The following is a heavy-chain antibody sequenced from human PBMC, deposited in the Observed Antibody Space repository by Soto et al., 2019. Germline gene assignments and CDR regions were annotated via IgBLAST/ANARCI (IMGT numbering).Heavy chain of an antibody. Sequence: QLQLQESGSGLVKPSQTLSLTCAVSGGSISSGGYSWSWIRQPPGKGLEWIGYIYHSGSTYYNPSLKSRVTTSVDRSKNHCSLKLSSVTAADTAVYYCAAGGGLPRYYWGQGTLVTVSS. CDR3: AAGGGLPRYY. CDR1: GGSISSGGYS. CDR2: IYHSGST. D-gene: IGHD5-12*01. V-gene: IGHV4-30-2*01. J-gene: IGHJ4*02.